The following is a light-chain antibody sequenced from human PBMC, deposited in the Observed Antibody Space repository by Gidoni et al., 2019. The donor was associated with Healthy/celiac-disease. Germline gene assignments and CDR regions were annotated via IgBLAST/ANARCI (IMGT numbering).Light chain of an antibody. Sequence: DLQMTQSPSSLSASVGDRVTITCRASQSISSYLNWYQQKPGKAPKLLIYAASSLQRGVPSRFSGSGSGTDFTLTISSLQPEDFATYYCQQSYSTPFTFGPGTKVDI. J-gene: IGKJ3*01. CDR1: QSISSY. CDR3: QQSYSTPFT. V-gene: IGKV1-39*01. CDR2: AAS.